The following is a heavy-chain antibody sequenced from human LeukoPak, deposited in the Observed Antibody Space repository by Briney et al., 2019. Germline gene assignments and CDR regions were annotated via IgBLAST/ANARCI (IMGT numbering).Heavy chain of an antibody. CDR1: GYTFTSYA. CDR2: INPSGGNA. J-gene: IGHJ4*02. Sequence: ASVKVSCKASGYTFTSYAMNWVRQAPGQGLEWMGIINPSGGNANYAQKFQGRVTMTRDTSISTAYMELSRLRSDDTAVYYCARDLGIAAADLGYWGQGTLVTVSS. V-gene: IGHV1-46*01. D-gene: IGHD6-13*01. CDR3: ARDLGIAAADLGY.